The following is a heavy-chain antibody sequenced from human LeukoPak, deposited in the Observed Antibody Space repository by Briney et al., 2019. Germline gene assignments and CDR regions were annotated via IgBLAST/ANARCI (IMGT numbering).Heavy chain of an antibody. V-gene: IGHV4-4*07. CDR2: IYTSGST. CDR1: GGSISSYY. D-gene: IGHD3-9*01. CDR3: ARLNYDILTGYWGYFYY. J-gene: IGHJ4*02. Sequence: SETLSLTCTVSGGSISSYYWSWIRQPAGKGLEWIGRIYTSGSTNYNPSLKSRVTMSVDTSKNQFSLKLSSVTAADTAVYYCARLNYDILTGYWGYFYYWGPGNLVTVSS.